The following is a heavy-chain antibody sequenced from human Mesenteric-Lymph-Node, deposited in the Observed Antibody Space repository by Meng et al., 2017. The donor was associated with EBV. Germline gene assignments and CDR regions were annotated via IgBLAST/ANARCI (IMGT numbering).Heavy chain of an antibody. D-gene: IGHD3-16*01. V-gene: IGHV1-18*01. CDR3: ARDGGAGGDKGY. J-gene: IGHJ4*02. CDR2: ISGYNGNT. Sequence: QVQRGHSAAEVKKPGASVRVSCKASGYTFTTYGLSGVRQAPGQGLEWMGWISGYNGNTNYAQRFQGRVTMTTDTSTSTAYMELRSLRSDDTAVYYCARDGGAGGDKGYWGQGTLVTVSS. CDR1: GYTFTTYG.